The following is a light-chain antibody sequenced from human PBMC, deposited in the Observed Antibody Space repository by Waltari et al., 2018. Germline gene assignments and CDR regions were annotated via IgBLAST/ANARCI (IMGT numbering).Light chain of an antibody. V-gene: IGLV3-21*04. CDR1: NIGTYS. CDR3: HVWHPHVDPGV. CDR2: YDS. J-gene: IGLJ1*01. Sequence: SYVVTQPPSVSVAPGETATITCGGDNIGTYSVHWYQQKAAQAPVLVIFYDSDRPSGIPVRFSGSNSGNTATLTSSRVEAGDEARYYCHVWHPHVDPGVFGTGTEVTVL.